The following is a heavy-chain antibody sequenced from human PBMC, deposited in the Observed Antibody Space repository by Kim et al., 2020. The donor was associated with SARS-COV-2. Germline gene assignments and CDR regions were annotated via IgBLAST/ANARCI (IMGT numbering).Heavy chain of an antibody. CDR1: GFTFSSYS. V-gene: IGHV3-21*01. J-gene: IGHJ4*02. D-gene: IGHD1-26*01. Sequence: GGSLRLSCAASGFTFSSYSMNWVRQAPGKGLEWVSSISSSSYIYYADSVKGRFTISRDNAKNSLYLQMNSLRAEDTAVYYCARARAQVVGATRLDYWGQGTLVTVSS. CDR3: ARARAQVVGATRLDY. CDR2: ISSSSYI.